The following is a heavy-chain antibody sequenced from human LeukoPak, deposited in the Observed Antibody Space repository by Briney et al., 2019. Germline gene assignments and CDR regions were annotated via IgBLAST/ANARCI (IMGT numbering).Heavy chain of an antibody. CDR3: ARGGYGSGSYDYYFYGMDV. V-gene: IGHV3-30*14. J-gene: IGHJ6*02. D-gene: IGHD3-10*01. CDR1: GVTFRTLA. Sequence: GGSLRLSCAASGVTFRTLAMHWVRQAPGKGLEWVAVISYDGSNKYWADSVQGRFTISRDNSKNTVYLQMNRLRPEDTAVYYCARGGYGSGSYDYYFYGMDVWGQGTTVTVSS. CDR2: ISYDGSNK.